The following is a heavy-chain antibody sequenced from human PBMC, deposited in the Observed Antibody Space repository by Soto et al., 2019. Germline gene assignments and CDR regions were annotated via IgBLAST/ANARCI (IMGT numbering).Heavy chain of an antibody. Sequence: QVQLQQWGAGLLKPSETLSLTCAVYGGSFSGYFWSWIRQPPGKGLEWIGEINHSGSTNYNPSLKSRVTISPDTSKNQFSLRLRSVTAADTAVYYCARGPGYYDEGAYYVYWGQGTLVTVSP. CDR1: GGSFSGYF. V-gene: IGHV4-34*01. CDR2: INHSGST. J-gene: IGHJ4*02. D-gene: IGHD3-22*01. CDR3: ARGPGYYDEGAYYVY.